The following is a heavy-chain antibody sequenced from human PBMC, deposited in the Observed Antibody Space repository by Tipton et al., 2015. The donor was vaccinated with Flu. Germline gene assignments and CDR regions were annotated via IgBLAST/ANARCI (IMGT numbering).Heavy chain of an antibody. CDR3: ARCKSESYCHCFDS. Sequence: GSLRLSCTVSGGSISSYYWSWIRQPAGKGLEWIGRIYTSGGTNYNPSLKSRVTMSVDMSKNQFSLELNSVTAADTAVYFCARCKSESYCHCFDSWGKGTVVTVSS. CDR2: IYTSGGT. D-gene: IGHD3-10*01. CDR1: GGSISSYY. V-gene: IGHV4-4*07. J-gene: IGHJ4*02.